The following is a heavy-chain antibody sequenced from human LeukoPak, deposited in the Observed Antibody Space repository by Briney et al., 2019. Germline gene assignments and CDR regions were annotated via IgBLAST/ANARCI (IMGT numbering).Heavy chain of an antibody. Sequence: SETLSLTCSVSGYSIRSGYDWAWIRQPAGKGLEWIGRIYNSGSTTYNPSLKSRVTMSVDTSKNQFSLKLSSVTAADTAVYYCARDSGTTGEVKFDPWGQGTLVTVSS. CDR3: ARDSGTTGEVKFDP. V-gene: IGHV4-4*07. J-gene: IGHJ5*02. CDR2: IYNSGST. CDR1: GYSIRSGYD. D-gene: IGHD3-10*01.